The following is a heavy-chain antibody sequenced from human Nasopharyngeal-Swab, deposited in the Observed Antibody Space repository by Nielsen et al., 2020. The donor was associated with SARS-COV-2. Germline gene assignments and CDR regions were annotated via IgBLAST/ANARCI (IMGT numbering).Heavy chain of an antibody. V-gene: IGHV4-61*02. J-gene: IGHJ4*02. Sequence: SCTASGGSISSSSYYWSWIRQPAGEGLEWIGRIYTRGSTNYNPPLKSRVTISIDTSKNQFSLRLSSVTAADTAVYYCARDGGYCTGGSCQRRVDYWGQGTLVTVSS. CDR3: ARDGGYCTGGSCQRRVDY. D-gene: IGHD2-15*01. CDR1: GGSISSSSYY. CDR2: IYTRGST.